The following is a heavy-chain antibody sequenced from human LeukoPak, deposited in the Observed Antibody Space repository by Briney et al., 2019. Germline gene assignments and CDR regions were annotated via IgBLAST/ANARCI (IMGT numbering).Heavy chain of an antibody. D-gene: IGHD6-13*01. CDR3: AKTPYSSSWYRYFDY. Sequence: GGSLRLSCAASGFTFSTYAMNWVRQAPGKGLEWVSAISGSGGSTYYADSVKGRFTISRDNSKNTLYLLMNSLRAEDTAVYYCAKTPYSSSWYRYFDYWGQGTLVTVSS. CDR1: GFTFSTYA. V-gene: IGHV3-23*01. J-gene: IGHJ4*02. CDR2: ISGSGGST.